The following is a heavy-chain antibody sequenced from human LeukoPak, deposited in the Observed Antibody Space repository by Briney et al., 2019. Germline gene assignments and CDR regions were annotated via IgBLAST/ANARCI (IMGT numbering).Heavy chain of an antibody. Sequence: GGSLRLSCAASGFTFSNYWMHWVRQAPGKGLEWVANIKQDGSEKYYVGSVKGRFTISRDNSKNTLYLQMNSLRAEDTAVYYCAKVGGTWYSSGWYFDYWGQGTLVTVSS. CDR1: GFTFSNYW. J-gene: IGHJ4*02. CDR3: AKVGGTWYSSGWYFDY. V-gene: IGHV3-7*03. CDR2: IKQDGSEK. D-gene: IGHD6-19*01.